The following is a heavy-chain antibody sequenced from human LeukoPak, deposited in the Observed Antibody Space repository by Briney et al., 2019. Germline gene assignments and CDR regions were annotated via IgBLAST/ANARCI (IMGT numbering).Heavy chain of an antibody. CDR1: GGSFSGYY. CDR3: ARVYCSSTSCYTLYFDY. CDR2: INHSGST. D-gene: IGHD2-2*02. Sequence: SETLSLTRAVYGGSFSGYYWSWIRQPPGKGLEWIGEINHSGSTNYNPSLKSRVTISVDTSKNQFSLKLSSVAAADTAVYYCARVYCSSTSCYTLYFDYWGQGTLVTVSS. J-gene: IGHJ4*02. V-gene: IGHV4-34*01.